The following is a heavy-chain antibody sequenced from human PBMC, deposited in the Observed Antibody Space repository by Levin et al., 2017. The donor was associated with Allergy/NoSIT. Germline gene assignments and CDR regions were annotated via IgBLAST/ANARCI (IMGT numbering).Heavy chain of an antibody. CDR2: ISGSGKHI. Sequence: PGGSLRLSFTASGFSFIYYRMNWVRQAPGKGLEWVSSISGSGKHIDYADSLKGRFTISRDNAKSSLFLQMNSLRAEDTAVYYCVTDPGSSPAPAFDYWGQGTVVTVSS. CDR3: VTDPGSSPAPAFDY. J-gene: IGHJ4*02. V-gene: IGHV3-21*06. D-gene: IGHD6-6*01. CDR1: GFSFIYYR.